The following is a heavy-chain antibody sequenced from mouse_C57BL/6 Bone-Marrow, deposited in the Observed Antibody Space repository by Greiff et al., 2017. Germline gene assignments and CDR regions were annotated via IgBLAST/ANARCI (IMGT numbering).Heavy chain of an antibody. CDR1: GYTFTSYG. J-gene: IGHJ3*01. D-gene: IGHD1-1*01. Sequence: QVQLKESGAELARPGASVKLSCKASGYTFTSYGISWVKQRTGQGLEWIGEIYPRSGNTYYNEKFKGKATLTADKSSSTAYMELRSLTADDAAVYFGPLGGYYGKFAYWGQGTLVTVSA. CDR3: PLGGYYGKFAY. V-gene: IGHV1-81*01. CDR2: IYPRSGNT.